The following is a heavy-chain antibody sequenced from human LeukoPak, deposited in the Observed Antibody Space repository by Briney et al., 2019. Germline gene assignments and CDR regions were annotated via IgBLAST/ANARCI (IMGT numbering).Heavy chain of an antibody. CDR3: ATKGTYYDFWSGYYRGGNWFDP. V-gene: IGHV1-24*01. CDR1: GYTLTELS. Sequence: ASVKVSCKVSGYTLTELSMHWVRQAPGKGLEWMGGFDPEDGETIYAQKFQGRVTMTEDTSTDTAYMELSSLRSEDTAVYYCATKGTYYDFWSGYYRGGNWFDPWSQGTLVTVSS. CDR2: FDPEDGET. J-gene: IGHJ5*02. D-gene: IGHD3-3*01.